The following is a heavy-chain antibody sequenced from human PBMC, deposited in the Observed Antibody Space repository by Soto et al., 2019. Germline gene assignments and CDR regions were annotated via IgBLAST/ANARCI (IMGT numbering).Heavy chain of an antibody. CDR2: IYYSGST. CDR1: GGSISSSSYY. V-gene: IGHV4-39*01. CDR3: ATLWGQD. J-gene: IGHJ4*02. Sequence: QLQLQESGPGLVKPSETLSLTCTVSGGSISSSSYYWGWIRQPPGKGLEWIGRIYYSGSTYYNPSFKCRXXISVDTSKNQFSLKLSSVTAADTAVYYCATLWGQDWGQGTLVTVSS. D-gene: IGHD3-10*01.